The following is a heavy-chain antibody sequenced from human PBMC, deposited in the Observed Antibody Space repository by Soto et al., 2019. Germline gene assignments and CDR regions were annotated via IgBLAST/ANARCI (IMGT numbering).Heavy chain of an antibody. V-gene: IGHV3-23*01. D-gene: IGHD6-19*01. CDR3: AKAVAVAGDV. J-gene: IGHJ6*02. Sequence: PGGSLRLSCAASGFTFSSYAMSRVRQAPGKGLEWVSAISGSGGSTYYADSVKGRFTISRDNSKNTLYLQVNSLRAEDTAVYYCAKAVAVAGDVWGQGTTVTVSS. CDR1: GFTFSSYA. CDR2: ISGSGGST.